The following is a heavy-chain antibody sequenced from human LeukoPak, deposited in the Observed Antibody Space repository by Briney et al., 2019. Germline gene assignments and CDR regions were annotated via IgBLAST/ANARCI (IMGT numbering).Heavy chain of an antibody. Sequence: GASVKVSCKASGYTFTNYGISWVRQAPGQGLEWMGWISGYNGYTHYAQNLQGRVTMTTDTSTRIAYMEMRSLRSDDTAVYYCARDGLHRMNGYGGWFDPWGQGTLVTVSS. CDR3: ARDGLHRMNGYGGWFDP. V-gene: IGHV1-18*01. J-gene: IGHJ5*02. CDR2: ISGYNGYT. CDR1: GYTFTNYG. D-gene: IGHD4-23*01.